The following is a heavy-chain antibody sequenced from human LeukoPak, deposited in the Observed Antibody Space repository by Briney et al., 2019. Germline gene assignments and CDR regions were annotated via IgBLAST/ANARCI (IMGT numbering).Heavy chain of an antibody. V-gene: IGHV3-53*01. D-gene: IGHD6-19*01. J-gene: IGHJ6*02. CDR1: GFTVSSNY. CDR3: AREDSSGWYGEDYYYGMDV. CDR2: IYSGGST. Sequence: GGSLRLSCAASGFTVSSNYMSWVRQAPGKGLEWVSVIYSGGSTYYADSVKGRFTISRDNSKNTLYLQMNSLRAEDTAMYYCAREDSSGWYGEDYYYGMDVWGQGTTVTVSS.